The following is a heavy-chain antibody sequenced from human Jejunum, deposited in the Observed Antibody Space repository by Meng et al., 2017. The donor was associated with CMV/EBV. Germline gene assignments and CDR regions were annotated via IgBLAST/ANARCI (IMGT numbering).Heavy chain of an antibody. Sequence: CTVYGGSFSGYYWTWIRQPPGRRLAWIGQINHSETADYNPSLKSRVSISIDTSKNQFSLKLTSVTAADTAVYYCARGDQGKQLVLYYWGQGTLVTVSS. D-gene: IGHD2/OR15-2a*01. CDR2: INHSETA. J-gene: IGHJ4*02. CDR3: ARGDQGKQLVLYY. V-gene: IGHV4-34*01. CDR1: GGSFSGYY.